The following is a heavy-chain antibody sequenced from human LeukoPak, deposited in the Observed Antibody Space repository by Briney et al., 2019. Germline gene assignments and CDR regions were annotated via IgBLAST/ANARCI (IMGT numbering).Heavy chain of an antibody. D-gene: IGHD1-26*01. CDR2: ISRSSSYI. Sequence: GGSLRLSCAASGFTFSSYSMNWVRQAPGKGLEWVSSISRSSSYIYYADSVKGRFTISRDNAKNSLYLQMNSLRAEDTAVYYCARVQRELIYYYYYMDVWGKGTTVTVSS. CDR1: GFTFSSYS. CDR3: ARVQRELIYYYYYMDV. J-gene: IGHJ6*03. V-gene: IGHV3-21*01.